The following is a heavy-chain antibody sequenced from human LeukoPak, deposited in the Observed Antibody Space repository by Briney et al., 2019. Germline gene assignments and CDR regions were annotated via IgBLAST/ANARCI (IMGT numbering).Heavy chain of an antibody. D-gene: IGHD6-13*01. J-gene: IGHJ3*02. CDR2: ISAYNGNT. Sequence: ASVKVSCKASGYTFTSYGISWVRQAPGQGLEWMGWISAYNGNTNYAQKLQGRVTMTTDTSTSTAYMELRSLRSDDTAVYYCARDQLWIAAAAERGAFDIWGHGTMVTVSS. V-gene: IGHV1-18*01. CDR3: ARDQLWIAAAAERGAFDI. CDR1: GYTFTSYG.